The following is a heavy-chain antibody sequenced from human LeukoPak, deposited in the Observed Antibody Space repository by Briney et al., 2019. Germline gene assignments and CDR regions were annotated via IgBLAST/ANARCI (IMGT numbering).Heavy chain of an antibody. CDR1: GYTFTSYG. D-gene: IGHD1-26*01. Sequence: SVKVSCKASGYTFTSYGISWVRQAPGQGLEWMGRIIPIFGTANYAQKFQGRVTITTDESTSTAYMELSSLRSEDTAVYYCASTLVGADPYYFDYWGQGTLVTVSS. V-gene: IGHV1-69*05. CDR2: IIPIFGTA. J-gene: IGHJ4*02. CDR3: ASTLVGADPYYFDY.